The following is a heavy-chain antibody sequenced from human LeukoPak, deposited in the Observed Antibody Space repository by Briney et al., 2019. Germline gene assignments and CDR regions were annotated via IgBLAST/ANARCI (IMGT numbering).Heavy chain of an antibody. CDR2: VFHRGDT. Sequence: PSETLSLTCTVSGGSISSSSSYWGWIRHPPGKGLEWIGSVFHRGDTYYNPSLKSRLTISVDTSKNQFSLKLTSVTAADTAVYYCARRDSFGGNPVLDYWGQGTLVTVSS. CDR1: GGSISSSSSY. V-gene: IGHV4-39*01. D-gene: IGHD4-23*01. CDR3: ARRDSFGGNPVLDY. J-gene: IGHJ4*02.